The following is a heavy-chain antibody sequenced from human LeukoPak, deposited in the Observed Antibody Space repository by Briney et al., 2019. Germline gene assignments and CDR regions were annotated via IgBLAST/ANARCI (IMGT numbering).Heavy chain of an antibody. Sequence: ASVKVSCKVSGYTLTELSMHWGRQAPGKGLELMGGFDPDDGETIYAQKLQGRVTMTEDTSTDTAYLELSSLRSEDAAVYCCATAKYSSGWYGAFDIWRQGTMV. V-gene: IGHV1-24*01. CDR3: ATAKYSSGWYGAFDI. J-gene: IGHJ3*02. CDR2: FDPDDGET. CDR1: GYTLTELS. D-gene: IGHD6-19*01.